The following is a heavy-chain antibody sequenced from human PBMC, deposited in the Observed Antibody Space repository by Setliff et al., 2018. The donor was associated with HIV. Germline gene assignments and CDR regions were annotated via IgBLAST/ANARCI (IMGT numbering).Heavy chain of an antibody. CDR2: IYYSGNP. CDR1: GGSISSGTYY. D-gene: IGHD2-2*01. CDR3: ARGFDYAQRPPLYYFDY. J-gene: IGHJ4*02. Sequence: SETLSLTCTVSGGSISSGTYYWSWIRQHPGKGLEWIGYIYYSGNPFYNPSLRSRVTISLDTSKNQFSLKLSSVTAADAAVYYCARGFDYAQRPPLYYFDYWGQGTLVTVSS. V-gene: IGHV4-31*03.